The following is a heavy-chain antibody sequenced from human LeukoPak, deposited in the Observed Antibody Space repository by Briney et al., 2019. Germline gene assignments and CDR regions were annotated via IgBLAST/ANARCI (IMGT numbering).Heavy chain of an antibody. Sequence: SVKVSCKASGGTFSSYAISWVRQAPGQGLEWMGGIIPIFGTANYAQKFQGRVTITADESTSTAYMELSSLRSEDTAVYYCARVSPYYHYMDVWGKGTTVTVSS. J-gene: IGHJ6*03. CDR3: ARVSPYYHYMDV. V-gene: IGHV1-69*13. CDR2: IIPIFGTA. CDR1: GGTFSSYA.